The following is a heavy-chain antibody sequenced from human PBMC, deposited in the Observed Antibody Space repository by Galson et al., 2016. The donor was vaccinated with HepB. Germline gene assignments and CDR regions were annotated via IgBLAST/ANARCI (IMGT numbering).Heavy chain of an antibody. CDR3: ATGRLVLPGFRDFPTDDVKTVPDAFDI. CDR2: FDPEDGET. D-gene: IGHD3-10*01. CDR1: GYTLTDLS. J-gene: IGHJ3*02. Sequence: SVKVSCKVSGYTLTDLSMHWVRQAPGKGLEWMGGFDPEDGETIYAQKFQGRFTMTADTSTDTAYMDLSSLKSEDTAVYYCATGRLVLPGFRDFPTDDVKTVPDAFDIWGQGTMVTVSS. V-gene: IGHV1-24*01.